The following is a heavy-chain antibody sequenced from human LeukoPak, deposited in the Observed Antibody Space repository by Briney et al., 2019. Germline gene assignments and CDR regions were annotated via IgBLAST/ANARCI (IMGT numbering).Heavy chain of an antibody. D-gene: IGHD3-22*01. CDR3: ARGEYYYDSSGYYS. J-gene: IGHJ4*02. V-gene: IGHV3-53*01. CDR2: IYSGGST. CDR1: GFTVSSNY. Sequence: PGGSLRLSCAASGFTVSSNYMGWVRQAPGKGLEWVSVIYSGGSTYYADSVKGRFTISRDNSKNTLYLQMNSLRAEDTAVYYCARGEYYYDSSGYYSWGQGTLVTVSS.